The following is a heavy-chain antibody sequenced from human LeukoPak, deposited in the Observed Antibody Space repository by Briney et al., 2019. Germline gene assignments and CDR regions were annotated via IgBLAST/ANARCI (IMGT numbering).Heavy chain of an antibody. D-gene: IGHD6-13*01. CDR2: ISGSGGST. Sequence: GGSLRLSCAASGFTFSSYAMSWVRQAPGKGLEWVSAISGSGGSTYYADSVKGRFTISRDNSKNTLYLQMNSLRAEDTAVYYCAKDGTGYSSSWVDYWVQGTLVTVSS. J-gene: IGHJ4*02. CDR1: GFTFSSYA. CDR3: AKDGTGYSSSWVDY. V-gene: IGHV3-23*01.